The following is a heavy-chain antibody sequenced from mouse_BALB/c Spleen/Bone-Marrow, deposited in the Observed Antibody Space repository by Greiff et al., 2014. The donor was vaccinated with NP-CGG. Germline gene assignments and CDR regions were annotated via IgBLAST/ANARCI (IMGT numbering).Heavy chain of an antibody. V-gene: IGHV14-3*02. CDR1: GFNTKDTY. J-gene: IGHJ3*01. CDR3: AIYYYGSSGFAY. D-gene: IGHD1-1*01. Sequence: EVKLVESGAELVKPGASVKLSCTASGFNTKDTYMHWVKQRPEQGLEWIGRIDPANGNTKYDPKFQGKATITADTSSNTAYLQLSSLTSEDTAVYYCAIYYYGSSGFAYWGQGTLVTVSA. CDR2: IDPANGNT.